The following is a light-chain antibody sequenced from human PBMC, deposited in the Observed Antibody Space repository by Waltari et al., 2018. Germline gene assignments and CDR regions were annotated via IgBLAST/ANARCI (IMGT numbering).Light chain of an antibody. CDR2: EDT. CDR3: CSYAGSSTLV. CDR1: SSDVGSYNL. V-gene: IGLV2-23*01. J-gene: IGLJ3*02. Sequence: QSALTQPASVSGSPGQSISISCTGTSSDVGSYNLVSWYQQHPDKAPKLMIYEDTKRPSGVPNRFSGSKSGTTASLTISGLQAEDEADYYCCSYAGSSTLVFGGGTKLTVL.